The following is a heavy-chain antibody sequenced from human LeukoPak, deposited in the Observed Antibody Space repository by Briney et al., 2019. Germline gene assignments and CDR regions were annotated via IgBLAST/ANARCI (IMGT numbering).Heavy chain of an antibody. J-gene: IGHJ4*02. CDR1: GGSFSGYY. CDR3: AGSSGYYPRPYYFDY. D-gene: IGHD3-22*01. V-gene: IGHV4-34*01. CDR2: INHSGST. Sequence: SETLSLTCAVYGGSFSGYYWSWIRQPPGKGLEWIGEINHSGSTNYNPSLKSRVTISVDTSKNQFSLKLSSVTAAGTAVYYCAGSSGYYPRPYYFDYWGQGTLVTVSS.